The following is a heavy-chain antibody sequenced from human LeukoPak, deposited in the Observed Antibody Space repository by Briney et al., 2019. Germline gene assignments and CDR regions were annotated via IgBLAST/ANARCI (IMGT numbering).Heavy chain of an antibody. D-gene: IGHD3-9*01. CDR2: ISYDGSNK. J-gene: IGHJ6*03. CDR3: ARCPELRYFDWLGYHYSLDL. Sequence: GRSLRLSCAASGFTFSSYAMHWVRQAPGKGLEWVAVISYDGSNKYYADSVKGRFTISRDNSKNTLFLQMNSLKAEDTAVYYCARCPELRYFDWLGYHYSLDLWGTGTTVTVSS. CDR1: GFTFSSYA. V-gene: IGHV3-30-3*01.